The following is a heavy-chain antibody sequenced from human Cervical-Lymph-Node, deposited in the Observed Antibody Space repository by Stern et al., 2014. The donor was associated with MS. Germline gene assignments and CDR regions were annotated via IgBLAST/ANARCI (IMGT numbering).Heavy chain of an antibody. D-gene: IGHD2-21*01. CDR3: ARDVSPLFF. V-gene: IGHV4-59*01. J-gene: IGHJ4*02. CDR1: GDSMRNYY. Sequence: VHLVESGPGLVKPSETLSLTCTVSGDSMRNYYWSWIRQSPGKGLEWIGNIYYSGRTNYNPSLKSRVTLSVDTSKNQFSLMLNSVTAADTAVYYCARDVSPLFFWGQGTLVTVSS. CDR2: IYYSGRT.